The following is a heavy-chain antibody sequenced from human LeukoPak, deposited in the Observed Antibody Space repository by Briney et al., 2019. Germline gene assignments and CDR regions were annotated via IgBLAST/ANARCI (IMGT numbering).Heavy chain of an antibody. CDR3: AKEGSGSYFPMGGYFDY. CDR1: GFTFSSYG. Sequence: GGSLRLSCAASGFTFSSYGMHWVRQAPGKGLEWVAVISYDGSNKYYADSVKGRFTISRDNSKNTLYLQMNSLRAEDTAVYYCAKEGSGSYFPMGGYFDYWGQGTLVTVSS. D-gene: IGHD1-26*01. J-gene: IGHJ4*02. V-gene: IGHV3-30*18. CDR2: ISYDGSNK.